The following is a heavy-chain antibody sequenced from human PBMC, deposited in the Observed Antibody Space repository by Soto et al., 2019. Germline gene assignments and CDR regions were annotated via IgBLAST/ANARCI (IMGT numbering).Heavy chain of an antibody. V-gene: IGHV1-18*01. CDR3: ARKTVAGEYYYYGMDV. D-gene: IGHD6-19*01. CDR2: ISAYNGNT. Sequence: ASVKVSCKASGYTFTSYGIGWVRQAPGQGLEWMGWISAYNGNTNYAQKLQGRVTMTTDTSTSTAYMELRSLRSDDTAVYYCARKTVAGEYYYYGMDVWGQGTTVTVSS. J-gene: IGHJ6*02. CDR1: GYTFTSYG.